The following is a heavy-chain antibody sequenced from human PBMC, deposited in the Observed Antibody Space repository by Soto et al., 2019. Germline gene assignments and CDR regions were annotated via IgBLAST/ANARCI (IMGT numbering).Heavy chain of an antibody. CDR3: ARHFVYSSSSRQGKPKGIAAAGSVDY. J-gene: IGHJ4*02. CDR2: IYYSGST. D-gene: IGHD6-13*01. V-gene: IGHV4-39*01. Sequence: SETLSLTCTVSGGSISSSSYYWGWIRQPPGKGLEWIGSIYYSGSTYYNPSLKSRVTISVDTSKNQFSLKLSSVTAADTAVYYCARHFVYSSSSRQGKPKGIAAAGSVDYWGQGTLVTVSS. CDR1: GGSISSSSYY.